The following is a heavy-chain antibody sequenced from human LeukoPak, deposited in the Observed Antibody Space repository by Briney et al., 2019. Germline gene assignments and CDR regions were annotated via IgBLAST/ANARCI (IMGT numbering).Heavy chain of an antibody. J-gene: IGHJ6*03. CDR3: AKCSGWFVRGKDYYYYYMDV. CDR2: VSTTGGST. Sequence: GGSLRLSCAASGFTFSSYVMSWVRQAPGKGLEWVSTVSTTGGSTYYADSVKGRFTISRDNSKDTLYLQMNSLRAEDTAVYYCAKCSGWFVRGKDYYYYYMDVWGRGTTVTVSS. D-gene: IGHD6-19*01. CDR1: GFTFSSYV. V-gene: IGHV3-23*01.